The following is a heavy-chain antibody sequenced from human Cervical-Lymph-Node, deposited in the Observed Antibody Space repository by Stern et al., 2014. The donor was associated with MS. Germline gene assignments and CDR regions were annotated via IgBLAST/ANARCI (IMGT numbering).Heavy chain of an antibody. CDR1: GGTFSSYA. J-gene: IGHJ5*02. D-gene: IGHD6-13*01. CDR2: IIPIFGTA. Sequence: QVQLVESGAEVKKPGSSVKVSCKASGGTFSSYAISWVRQAPGQGLEWMGGIIPIFGTANYAQEFQGRVTITADESTSTAYMELSSLRSEDTAVYYCARDRHVYSSSWYNWFDPWGQGTLVTVSS. V-gene: IGHV1-69*01. CDR3: ARDRHVYSSSWYNWFDP.